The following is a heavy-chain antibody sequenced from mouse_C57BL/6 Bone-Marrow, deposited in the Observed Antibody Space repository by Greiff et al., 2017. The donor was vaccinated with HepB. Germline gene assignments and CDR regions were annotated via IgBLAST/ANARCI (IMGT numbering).Heavy chain of an antibody. CDR2: IYPRSGNT. D-gene: IGHD1-1*01. CDR1: GYTFTSYG. CDR3: AGVITTVVATGDY. V-gene: IGHV1-81*01. J-gene: IGHJ2*01. Sequence: VQLKESGAELARPGASVKLSCKASGYTFTSYGISWVKQRTGQGLEWIGEIYPRSGNTYYNEKFKGKATLTADKSSSTAYMELRSLTSEDSAVYFCAGVITTVVATGDYWGQGTTLTVSS.